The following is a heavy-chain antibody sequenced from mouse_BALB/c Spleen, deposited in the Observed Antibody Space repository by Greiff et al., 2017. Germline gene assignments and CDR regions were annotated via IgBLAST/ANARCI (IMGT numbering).Heavy chain of an antibody. J-gene: IGHJ1*01. CDR2: IYPGDGDT. Sequence: QVQLQQSGAELARPGASVKLSCKASGYTFTSYWMQWVKQRPGQGLEWIGAIYPGDGDTRYTQKFKGKATLTADKSSSTAYMQLSSLASEDSAVYYCARTELRPRYFDVWGAGTTVTVSS. V-gene: IGHV1-87*01. CDR3: ARTELRPRYFDV. CDR1: GYTFTSYW. D-gene: IGHD1-2*01.